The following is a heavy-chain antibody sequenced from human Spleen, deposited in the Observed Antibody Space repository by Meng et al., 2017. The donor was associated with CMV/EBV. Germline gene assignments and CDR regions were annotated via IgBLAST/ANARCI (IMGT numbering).Heavy chain of an antibody. CDR1: GFTFSSFG. V-gene: IGHV3-33*06. Sequence: GESLKISCTASGFTFSSFGMYWVRQAPGKGLEWVAVIWYDGSNKYYGDSVKGRFTISRVNSKNTPYLQMNSLRAEDTAVYYCAKRILRSVYYYHGMDVWGQGTTVTVSS. J-gene: IGHJ6*02. CDR3: AKRILRSVYYYHGMDV. CDR2: IWYDGSNK.